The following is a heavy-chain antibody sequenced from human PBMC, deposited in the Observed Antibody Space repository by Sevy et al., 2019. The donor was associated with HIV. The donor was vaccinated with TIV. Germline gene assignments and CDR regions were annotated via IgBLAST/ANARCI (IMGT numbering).Heavy chain of an antibody. CDR3: ARVSGRTRGAFDI. Sequence: GGSLRLSCAASGFTVSSNYMSWVRQAPGKGLEWVSVIYSGGSTYYADSVKGRFTISRDNSKNTRYLQMNSLRAEDTAVYYCARVSGRTRGAFDIWGQGTMVTVSS. V-gene: IGHV3-53*01. CDR2: IYSGGST. J-gene: IGHJ3*02. CDR1: GFTVSSNY.